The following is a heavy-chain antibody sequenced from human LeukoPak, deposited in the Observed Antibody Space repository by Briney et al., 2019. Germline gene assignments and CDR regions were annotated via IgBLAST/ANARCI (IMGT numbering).Heavy chain of an antibody. V-gene: IGHV4-34*01. CDR2: INHSGST. CDR3: ASLDGYRFDP. Sequence: SETLSLTCAVYGGSFSGYYWSWIRQPPGKGLEWIGEINHSGSTNYNPSLKSRVTISVDTSKNQFSLKLSSVTAADTAVYYCASLDGYRFDPWGQGTLVTVSS. D-gene: IGHD5-24*01. CDR1: GGSFSGYY. J-gene: IGHJ5*02.